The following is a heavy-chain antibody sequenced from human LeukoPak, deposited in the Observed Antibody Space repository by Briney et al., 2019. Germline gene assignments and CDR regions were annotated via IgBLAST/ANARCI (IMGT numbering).Heavy chain of an antibody. V-gene: IGHV3-21*01. CDR3: ASSHSPSTSEWWELEGY. D-gene: IGHD1-26*01. CDR1: GFTSSSYS. J-gene: IGHJ4*02. Sequence: GGSLRLSCAASGFTSSSYSMNWVRQAPGKGLEWVSSISSSSSYIYYADSVKGRFTISRDNAKNSLYLQMNSLRAEDTAVYYCASSHSPSTSEWWELEGYWGQGTLVTVSP. CDR2: ISSSSSYI.